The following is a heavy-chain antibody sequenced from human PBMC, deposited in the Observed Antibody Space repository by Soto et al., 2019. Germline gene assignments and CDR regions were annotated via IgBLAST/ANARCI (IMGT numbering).Heavy chain of an antibody. V-gene: IGHV1-46*01. CDR1: GYTFTSYY. CDR3: ARKGGEYYYDSSGYQNWFDP. D-gene: IGHD3-22*01. CDR2: INPSGGST. Sequence: ASVKVSCKASGYTFTSYYMHWVRQAPGQGLEWMGIINPSGGSTSYAQKFQGRVTVTRDTSTSTVYMELSSLRSEDTAVYYCARKGGEYYYDSSGYQNWFDPWGQGTLVTVSS. J-gene: IGHJ5*02.